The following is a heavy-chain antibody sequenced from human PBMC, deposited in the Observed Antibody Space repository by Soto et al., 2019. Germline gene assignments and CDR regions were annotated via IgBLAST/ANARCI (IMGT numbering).Heavy chain of an antibody. D-gene: IGHD1-26*01. V-gene: IGHV3-49*03. CDR3: SGRCFFVLHAPSCYSGMHF. CDR2: IRSKAYGGTT. Sequence: SLRVPKTGSAVIPGPYAMSGFRQAPGKGLEWVGFIRSKAYGGTTEYAASVKGRFTISRDDSKRIAYLQMNSLKTEDTAVYYCSGRCFFVLHAPSCYSGMHFWG. J-gene: IGHJ6*02. CDR1: AVIPGPYA.